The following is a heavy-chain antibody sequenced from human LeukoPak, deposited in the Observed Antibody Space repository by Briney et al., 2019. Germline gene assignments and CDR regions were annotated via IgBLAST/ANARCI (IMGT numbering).Heavy chain of an antibody. D-gene: IGHD2-15*01. CDR2: IYYSGST. CDR3: ARCNCSGGSCYLDY. V-gene: IGHV4-39*01. J-gene: IGHJ4*02. Sequence: SETLSLTCTVSGGSISSSSYYWGWIRQPPGKGLEWIGSIYYSGSTYYNPSLKSRVTISVDTSKNQFSLKLSSVTAADTAVYYCARCNCSGGSCYLDYWGQGTLVTVSS. CDR1: GGSISSSSYY.